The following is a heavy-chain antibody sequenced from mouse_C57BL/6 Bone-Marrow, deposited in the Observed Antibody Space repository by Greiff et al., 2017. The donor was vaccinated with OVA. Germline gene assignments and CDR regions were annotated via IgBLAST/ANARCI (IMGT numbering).Heavy chain of an antibody. CDR2: IHPNSGST. V-gene: IGHV1-64*01. CDR1: GYTFTSYW. Sequence: QVQLQQPGAELVKPGASVKLSCKASGYTFTSYWMHWVKQRPGQGLEWIGMIHPNSGSTNYNEKFKSKATLTVDKSSSTAYMQLSSLTSEDSAVYYCARSWDGSSDYYAMDYWGQGTSVTVSS. D-gene: IGHD1-1*01. J-gene: IGHJ4*01. CDR3: ARSWDGSSDYYAMDY.